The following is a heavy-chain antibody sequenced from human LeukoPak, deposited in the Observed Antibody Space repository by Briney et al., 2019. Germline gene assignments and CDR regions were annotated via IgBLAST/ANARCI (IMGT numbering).Heavy chain of an antibody. CDR3: ASGHYYDY. V-gene: IGHV3-48*02. CDR2: ISSGASTI. Sequence: PGGSLRLSCAAPGFTFSVYSMNWVPQAPGKGLEWVSYISSGASTIYYADSVKGRFTISRDNAKNSLYLQMNSLREEDTAVYYCASGHYYDYWGQGTLVTVSS. J-gene: IGHJ4*02. D-gene: IGHD3-22*01. CDR1: GFTFSVYS.